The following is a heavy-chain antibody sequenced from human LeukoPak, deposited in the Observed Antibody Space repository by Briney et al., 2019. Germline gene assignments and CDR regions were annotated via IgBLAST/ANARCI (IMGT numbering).Heavy chain of an antibody. CDR2: FDPEDGET. CDR3: ATEVRWELPFDY. CDR1: RYTLTELS. D-gene: IGHD1-26*01. Sequence: ASVKVSCKVSRYTLTELSMHWVRQAPGKGLEWMGGFDPEDGETNYAQKFQGRVTMTEDTSTDTAYMELSSLRSEDTAVYYCATEVRWELPFDYWGQGTLVTVSS. J-gene: IGHJ4*02. V-gene: IGHV1-24*01.